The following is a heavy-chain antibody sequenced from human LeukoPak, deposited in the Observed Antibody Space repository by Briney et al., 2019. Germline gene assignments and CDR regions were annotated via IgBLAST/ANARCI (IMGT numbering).Heavy chain of an antibody. D-gene: IGHD3-3*01. CDR3: ARAGVDTSGYYYQGFDY. Sequence: GGSLRLSCAASGFTFSDYYMGWIRQAPGKGLEGASYITSNGKSVYYAASVKGRFTISRDNAKNSLYLQVNSLTAEDTAVYYCARAGVDTSGYYYQGFDYWGQGTLVTVPS. CDR1: GFTFSDYY. V-gene: IGHV3-11*04. CDR2: ITSNGKSV. J-gene: IGHJ4*02.